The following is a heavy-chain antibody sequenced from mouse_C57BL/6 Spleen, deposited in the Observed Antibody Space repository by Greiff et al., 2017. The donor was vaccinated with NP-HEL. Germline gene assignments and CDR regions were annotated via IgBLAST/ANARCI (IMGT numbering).Heavy chain of an antibody. CDR2: IDPANGNT. J-gene: IGHJ2*01. Sequence: VQLKESVAELVRPGASVKLSCTASGFNIKNTYMHWVKQRPEQGLEWIGRIDPANGNTKYAPKFQGKATITADTSSNTAYLQLSSLTSEDTAIYYCARIYYGSSYRFDYWGQGTTLTVSS. CDR3: ARIYYGSSYRFDY. V-gene: IGHV14-3*01. D-gene: IGHD1-1*01. CDR1: GFNIKNTY.